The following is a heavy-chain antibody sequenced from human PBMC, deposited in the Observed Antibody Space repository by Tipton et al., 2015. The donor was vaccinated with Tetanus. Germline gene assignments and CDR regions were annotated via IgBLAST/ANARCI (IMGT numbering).Heavy chain of an antibody. CDR2: ISGSGDKT. CDR3: AKRKADNFGEFDY. J-gene: IGHJ4*02. Sequence: GSLRLSCAASGFTFSSYAMSWVRQAPGKGLEWVSAISGSGDKTYYADSVKGRFTISRDNSKNTLYLQMDSPRAEDTAVYYCAKRKADNFGEFDYWGQGTLVTVSS. D-gene: IGHD3-10*01. V-gene: IGHV3-23*01. CDR1: GFTFSSYA.